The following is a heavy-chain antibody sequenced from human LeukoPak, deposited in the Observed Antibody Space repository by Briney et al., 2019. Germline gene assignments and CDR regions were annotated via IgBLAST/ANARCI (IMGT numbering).Heavy chain of an antibody. D-gene: IGHD3-10*01. CDR3: AREETRITMLRGVTYFEY. Sequence: PGGSLRLSCAASGFTFSNYEMNWVRQAPGKGLEWVAYIVGSGDSKQYADSVRGRFTISRDNAKNSLYLQMSSLRAEDTALYYCAREETRITMLRGVTYFEYWGQGTLVTVSS. V-gene: IGHV3-48*03. CDR2: IVGSGDSK. J-gene: IGHJ4*02. CDR1: GFTFSNYE.